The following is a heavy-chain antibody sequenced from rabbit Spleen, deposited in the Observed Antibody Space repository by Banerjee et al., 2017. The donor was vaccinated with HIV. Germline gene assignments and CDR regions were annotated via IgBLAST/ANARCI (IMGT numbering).Heavy chain of an antibody. V-gene: IGHV1S45*01. CDR2: IYDGSSGNT. Sequence: QEQLVESGGGLVQPGGSLKLSCTASGFSFSNKAVICWVRQAPGKGLEWIACIYDGSSGNTYYASWAKGRFTISRTSSTTVTLQMTSLTAADTATYSCARGTSSSGYYSGSLTLWGPGTLVTVS. CDR3: ARGTSSSGYYSGSLTL. J-gene: IGHJ4*01. D-gene: IGHD1-1*01. CDR1: GFSFSNKAV.